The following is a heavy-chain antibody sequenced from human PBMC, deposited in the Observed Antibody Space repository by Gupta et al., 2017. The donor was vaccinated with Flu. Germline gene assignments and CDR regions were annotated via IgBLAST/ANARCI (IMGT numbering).Heavy chain of an antibody. CDR3: ARSDYSAYNDAFDI. V-gene: IGHV3-73*01. CDR1: GFSLSGSA. CDR2: RRTKHNDYET. Sequence: EVPLVESGGGLVQPGYSVTLSCSASGFSLSGSALPWVRHPSGKGLEWLGRRRTKHNDYETAYAAAVEGRLIISRDDSGNTAARQMNNLQTADTAVYYCARSDYSAYNDAFDIWGPGTLVTVSS. D-gene: IGHD4-17*01. J-gene: IGHJ3*02.